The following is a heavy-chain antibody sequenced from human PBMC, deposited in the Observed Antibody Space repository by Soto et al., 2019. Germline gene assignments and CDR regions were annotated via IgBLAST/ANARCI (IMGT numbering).Heavy chain of an antibody. Sequence: ASVKVSCKASGYTFTTYDISWVRQAPGQGLEWMGRISTYNGNANYPQSLQGRLTMTTDTSTTTAYMELRSLRSDDTAVYYCARDPYHVLMVNAPNLYGMDVWGQGTTVTVSS. J-gene: IGHJ6*02. V-gene: IGHV1-18*01. CDR3: ARDPYHVLMVNAPNLYGMDV. CDR1: GYTFTTYD. CDR2: ISTYNGNA. D-gene: IGHD2-8*01.